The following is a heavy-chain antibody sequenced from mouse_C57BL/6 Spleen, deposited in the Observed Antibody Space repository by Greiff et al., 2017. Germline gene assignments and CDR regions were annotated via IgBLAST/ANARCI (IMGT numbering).Heavy chain of an antibody. Sequence: EVKLMESGPELVKPGDSVKISCKASGYSFTDYFMNWMMQSHGKSLEWIGRINPSDGSTLYNKKFKGKATLTADKSSSTANMELRSLTSEDSAVYYCESGDDGYPSGFAYWGQGTLVTVSA. J-gene: IGHJ3*01. CDR1: GYSFTDYF. D-gene: IGHD2-3*01. CDR2: INPSDGST. V-gene: IGHV1-20*01. CDR3: ESGDDGYPSGFAY.